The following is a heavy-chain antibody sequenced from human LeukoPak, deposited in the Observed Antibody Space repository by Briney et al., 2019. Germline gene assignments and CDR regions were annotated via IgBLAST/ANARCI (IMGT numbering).Heavy chain of an antibody. J-gene: IGHJ5*02. CDR3: ARDNAARLEFDL. D-gene: IGHD2-21*01. V-gene: IGHV4-59*01. Sequence: PSETLSLTCTVSGGSISSYYWSWIRQPPGKGLEWIGYIYYSGSTNYNPSLKSRVTISVDTSKNQFSLKLSSVTAADTAVYYCARDNAARLEFDLWGQGTLVTVSS. CDR2: IYYSGST. CDR1: GGSISSYY.